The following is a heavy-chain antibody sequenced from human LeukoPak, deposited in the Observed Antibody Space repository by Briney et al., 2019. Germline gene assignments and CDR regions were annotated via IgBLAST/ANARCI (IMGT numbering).Heavy chain of an antibody. CDR2: IYYTGST. J-gene: IGHJ6*03. D-gene: IGHD3-16*02. CDR1: GGSISSSNYY. Sequence: SEALSLTCTVSGGSISSSNYYWGWIRQPPGKGLEWIGNIYYTGSTYYNPSLKSRVTISVDTSKNQFSLKVSSVTAADTAVYYCARHIGGRYYYYYMDVWGKGTTVTISS. CDR3: ARHIGGRYYYYYMDV. V-gene: IGHV4-39*01.